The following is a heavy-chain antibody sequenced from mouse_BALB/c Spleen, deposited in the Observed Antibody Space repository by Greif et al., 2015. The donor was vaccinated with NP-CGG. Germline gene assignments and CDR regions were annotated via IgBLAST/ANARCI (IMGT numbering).Heavy chain of an antibody. D-gene: IGHD2-10*01. CDR2: INPSNGGT. CDR1: GYTFTSYY. Sequence: QVQLQQSGAELVKPGASAKLSCKASGYTFTSYYMYWVKQRPGQGLEWIGEINPSNGGTNFNEKFKSKATLTVDKSSSTAYMQLSSLTSEDSAVYYCTRAYYGNYFDYWGQGTTLTVSS. V-gene: IGHV1S81*02. CDR3: TRAYYGNYFDY. J-gene: IGHJ2*01.